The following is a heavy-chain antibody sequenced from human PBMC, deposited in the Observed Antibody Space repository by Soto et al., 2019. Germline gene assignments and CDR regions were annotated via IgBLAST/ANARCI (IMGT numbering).Heavy chain of an antibody. V-gene: IGHV3-9*01. J-gene: IGHJ4*02. D-gene: IGHD2-15*01. Sequence: EVQLVESGGGLVQPGRSLRLSCATSGFTFDDFAIHWVRQAPGKGLEWVSGISWTGGTIGYGDSVRGRFTISRDNARNSLYLQMNSLRVEDTALYYCTRSIGPNCYSSFDHFGQGTLVTVSS. CDR1: GFTFDDFA. CDR3: TRSIGPNCYSSFDH. CDR2: ISWTGGTI.